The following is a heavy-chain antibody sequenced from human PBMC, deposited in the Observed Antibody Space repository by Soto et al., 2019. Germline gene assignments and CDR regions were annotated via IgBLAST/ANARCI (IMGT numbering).Heavy chain of an antibody. D-gene: IGHD4-17*01. J-gene: IGHJ4*02. CDR3: ARADDFSDRFDY. Sequence: SETLSLTCTVSGGSISSGDFYWSWIRQPPGKGLELIGNIYYSGSTYYNPSFISRAIMSVDTSQNQFSLKRSSLTAADTGVYFCARADDFSDRFDYWGQGAMVTVYS. CDR1: GGSISSGDFY. V-gene: IGHV4-30-4*01. CDR2: IYYSGST.